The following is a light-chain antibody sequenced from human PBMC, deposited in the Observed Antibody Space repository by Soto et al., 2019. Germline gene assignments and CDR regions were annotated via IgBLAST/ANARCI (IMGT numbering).Light chain of an antibody. CDR1: QRIDRY. CDR3: QQYNSYPPT. J-gene: IGKJ4*01. CDR2: DAS. V-gene: IGKV1-5*01. Sequence: DIQLTQSPSTLSASVGDRVTITCRASQRIDRYLAWYQQKPGKAPKLLVYDASTLEGGVPSRFSGSGSATEFILTISSLQPEDFATYYCQQYNSYPPTFGGGTKVEI.